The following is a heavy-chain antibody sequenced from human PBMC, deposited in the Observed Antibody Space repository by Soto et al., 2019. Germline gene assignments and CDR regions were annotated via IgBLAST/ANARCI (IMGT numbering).Heavy chain of an antibody. D-gene: IGHD6-13*01. J-gene: IGHJ6*02. CDR2: ISYDGSNK. V-gene: IGHV3-30*04. Sequence: GGSLRLSCAASGFTFSSYAMHWVRQAPGKGLEWVAVISYDGSNKYYADSVKGRFTISRDNSKNTLYLQMNSLRAEDTAVYYCARDREGSSWYPYYYYGMDVWGQGTTVTVSS. CDR1: GFTFSSYA. CDR3: ARDREGSSWYPYYYYGMDV.